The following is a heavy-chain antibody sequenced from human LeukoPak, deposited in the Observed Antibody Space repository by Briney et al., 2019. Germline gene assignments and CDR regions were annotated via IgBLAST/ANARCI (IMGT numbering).Heavy chain of an antibody. CDR1: GFTFDDYA. Sequence: GGSLRLSCAASGFTFDDYAMHWVRQAPGKGLEWVSGISWNSGSIGYADSVKGRFTISRDNAKNSLYLQMNSLRAEDTAVYYCAKESNYQPYYFDYWGQGTLVTVSS. CDR2: ISWNSGSI. D-gene: IGHD4/OR15-4a*01. CDR3: AKESNYQPYYFDY. J-gene: IGHJ4*02. V-gene: IGHV3-9*01.